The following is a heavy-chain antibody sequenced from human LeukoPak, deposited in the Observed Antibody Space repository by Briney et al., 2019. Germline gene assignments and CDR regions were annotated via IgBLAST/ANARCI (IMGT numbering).Heavy chain of an antibody. Sequence: GASVKVSCKASGYTFTSYGISWVRQAPGQGLEWMGWISAYNGNTNYAQKLQGRVTMTTDTSTGTAYMELRSLRSDDTAVYYCARVVVPAATNWFDPWGQGTLVTVSS. CDR2: ISAYNGNT. J-gene: IGHJ5*02. V-gene: IGHV1-18*01. CDR1: GYTFTSYG. D-gene: IGHD2-2*01. CDR3: ARVVVPAATNWFDP.